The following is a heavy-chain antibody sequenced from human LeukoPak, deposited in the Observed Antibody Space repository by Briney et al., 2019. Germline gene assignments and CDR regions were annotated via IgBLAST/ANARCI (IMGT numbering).Heavy chain of an antibody. V-gene: IGHV3-30*03. CDR3: ARVILGVRY. J-gene: IGHJ4*02. CDR2: ISYDGSNK. CDR1: GFTFSSYG. D-gene: IGHD3-16*01. Sequence: PGRSLRLSCAASGFTFSSYGMHWVRQAPGKGLEWVAVISYDGSNKYYADSVKGRFTISRDNSKNTLYLQMNSLRAEDTAVYYCARVILGVRYWGQGTVVTVSS.